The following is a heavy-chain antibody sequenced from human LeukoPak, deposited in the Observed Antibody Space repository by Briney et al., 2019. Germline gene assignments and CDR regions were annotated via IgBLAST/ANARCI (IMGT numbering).Heavy chain of an antibody. CDR3: ARVGSSWVTIDS. CDR1: GFTFSSYA. CDR2: ISSVGSMI. V-gene: IGHV3-48*03. Sequence: GGSLRLSCAASGFTFSSYAMNWVRQAPGKGLEWLSYISSVGSMIYYADSVKGRFTISRDNAKNSLYLQMNSLRAVDTAVYYCARVGSSWVTIDSWGQGTLVTVSS. J-gene: IGHJ4*02. D-gene: IGHD6-13*01.